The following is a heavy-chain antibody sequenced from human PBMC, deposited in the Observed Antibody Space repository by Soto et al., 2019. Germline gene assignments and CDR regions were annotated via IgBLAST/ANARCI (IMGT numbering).Heavy chain of an antibody. CDR1: GYTFTSFG. V-gene: IGHV1-18*04. D-gene: IGHD3-16*01. J-gene: IGHJ5*01. CDR2: ISGYNGNT. CDR3: AKGGIRVDAVRMDS. Sequence: QVQLVQSGDVVKKPGASVKVSCKASGYTFTSFGISWVRQAPGQGLEWMGWISGYNGNTNYAEKFQDRVTMTTDTSTTTVYMELRSLKSDDTAVYYCAKGGIRVDAVRMDSWGQGTLVTVSS.